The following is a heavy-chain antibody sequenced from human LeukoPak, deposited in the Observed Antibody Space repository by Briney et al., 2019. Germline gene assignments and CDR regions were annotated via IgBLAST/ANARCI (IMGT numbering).Heavy chain of an antibody. CDR3: ARGIIGTFDF. D-gene: IGHD1-7*01. CDR2: IYFIGST. Sequence: SETLSLTCTVSGASISSSSYYGAWIRQPPGKGLEWFGSIYFIGSTYYNTSLKSRVTISVDTSKNQFSLNLSSVTAADTAVYYCARGIIGTFDFWGQGILVSVSS. V-gene: IGHV4-39*02. CDR1: GASISSSSYY. J-gene: IGHJ4*02.